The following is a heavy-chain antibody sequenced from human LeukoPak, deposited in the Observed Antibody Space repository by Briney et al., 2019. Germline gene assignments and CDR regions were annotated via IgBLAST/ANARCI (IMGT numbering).Heavy chain of an antibody. J-gene: IGHJ4*02. CDR1: GFTFSSYA. V-gene: IGHV3-30*04. Sequence: GGSLRLSCAASGFTFSSYAMHWVRQASGKGLEWVAVISYDGSNKYYADSVKGRFTISRDNSKNTLYLQMNSLRAEDTAVYYCARANYWGQGTLVTVSS. CDR3: ARANY. CDR2: ISYDGSNK.